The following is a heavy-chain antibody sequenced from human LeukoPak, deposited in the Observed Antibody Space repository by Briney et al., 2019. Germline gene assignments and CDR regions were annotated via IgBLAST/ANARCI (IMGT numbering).Heavy chain of an antibody. J-gene: IGHJ6*02. V-gene: IGHV4-30-2*01. CDR1: GGSISSGGYS. CDR2: INHSGST. CDR3: ARGNYDFWSGYSANYGMDV. D-gene: IGHD3-3*01. Sequence: SQTLSLTCAVSGGSISSGGYSWSWIRQPPGKGLEWIGYINHSGSTNYNPSLKSRVTISVDTSKNQFSLKLSSVTAADTAVYYCARGNYDFWSGYSANYGMDVWGQGTTVTVSS.